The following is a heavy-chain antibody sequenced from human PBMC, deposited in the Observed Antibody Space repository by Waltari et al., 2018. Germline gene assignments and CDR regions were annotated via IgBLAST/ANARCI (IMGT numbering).Heavy chain of an antibody. J-gene: IGHJ2*01. V-gene: IGHV3-53*02. D-gene: IGHD3-22*01. CDR1: GFTVSSNY. CDR3: ARDNYDRSAWYFDL. CDR2: SYSGGST. Sequence: EVQLVETGGGLIQPGGSLRLSCAASGFTVSSNYMSWVRQAPGKGLEWVSVSYSGGSTYYADSVKGRFTISRDNSKNTLYLQMNSLRAEDTAVYYCARDNYDRSAWYFDLWGRGTLVTVSS.